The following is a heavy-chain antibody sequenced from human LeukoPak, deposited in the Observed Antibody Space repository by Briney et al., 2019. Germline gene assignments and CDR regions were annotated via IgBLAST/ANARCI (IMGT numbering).Heavy chain of an antibody. CDR3: AGFGYYPY. CDR1: AFTLSTYD. J-gene: IGHJ4*02. V-gene: IGHV3-69-1*01. Sequence: GGSLRLSCAASAFTLSTYDMHWVRQAPGKGLEWVSYFGISGTIIYAESVKGRFTISRDSAKNSLYLEMNSLRVDDTAVYYCAGFGYYPYWGQGTPVTVSS. CDR2: FGISGTI. D-gene: IGHD3-22*01.